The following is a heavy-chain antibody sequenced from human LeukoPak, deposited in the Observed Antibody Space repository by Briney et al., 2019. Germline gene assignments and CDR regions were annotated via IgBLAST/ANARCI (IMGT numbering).Heavy chain of an antibody. D-gene: IGHD3-3*01. V-gene: IGHV4-38-2*02. CDR2: IYHSGST. CDR3: ARDAHYDFWSGYYTGNTDV. CDR1: GYSISSGYY. Sequence: SETLSLTCAVSGYSISSGYYWGWIRQPPGKGLEWIGSIYHSGSTYYNPSLKSRVTISVDTSKNQFSLKLSSVTAADTAVYYCARDAHYDFWSGYYTGNTDVWGKGTTVTVSS. J-gene: IGHJ6*03.